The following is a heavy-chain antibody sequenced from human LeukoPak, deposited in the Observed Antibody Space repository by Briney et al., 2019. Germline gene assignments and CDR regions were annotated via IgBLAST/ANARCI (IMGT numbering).Heavy chain of an antibody. J-gene: IGHJ4*02. CDR2: INSDGTSA. Sequence: PGGSLRLSCAASGYTFSTYWMHWVRQGPGKGLVWVSRINSDGTSASYADSVKGRFTISRDNAKNTLYLQMNSLRAEDTAVYYCARGFHIATDGSNVYWGQGTLVTVSS. D-gene: IGHD6-13*01. CDR1: GYTFSTYW. V-gene: IGHV3-74*01. CDR3: ARGFHIATDGSNVY.